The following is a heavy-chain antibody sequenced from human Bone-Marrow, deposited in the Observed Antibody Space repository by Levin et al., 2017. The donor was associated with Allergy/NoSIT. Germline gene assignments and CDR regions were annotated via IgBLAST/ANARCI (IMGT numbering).Heavy chain of an antibody. CDR2: ISADGLST. V-gene: IGHV3-23*01. J-gene: IGHJ4*02. Sequence: GGSLRLSCVASGFTFNLYDMSWVRQAPGKGLEWVSAISADGLSTYYADSVKGRLLISRDNSKNTVFLQMNSLRADDTAVYYCAIFSHLGYWGQGTLVTVSS. CDR1: GFTFNLYD. CDR3: AIFSHLGY. D-gene: IGHD3-16*01.